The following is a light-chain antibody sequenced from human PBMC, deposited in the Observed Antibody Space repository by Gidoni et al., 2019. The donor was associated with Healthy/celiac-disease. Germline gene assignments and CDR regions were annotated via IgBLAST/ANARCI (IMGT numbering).Light chain of an antibody. Sequence: IQVNQSPSSLSASVGDRVTITCRASQGISSYLAWYQQKPGKAPKLLIYAASTLQSGVPSRFSGSGSGTDFTLTISSLQPEDFATYYCQQRNSYPWTFGQGTKVEIK. V-gene: IGKV1-9*01. CDR2: AAS. CDR3: QQRNSYPWT. J-gene: IGKJ1*01. CDR1: QGISSY.